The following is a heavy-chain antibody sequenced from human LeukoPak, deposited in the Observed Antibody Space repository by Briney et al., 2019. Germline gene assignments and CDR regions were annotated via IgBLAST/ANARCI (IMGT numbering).Heavy chain of an antibody. CDR2: IYSGGST. CDR3: ARGHPASDYYDSSGSLYY. Sequence: GGSLRLSCAASGFTFSSYAMSWVRQAPGKGLEWVSVIYSGGSTYYADSVKGRFTISRDNSKNTLYPQMNSLRAEDTAVYYCARGHPASDYYDSSGSLYYWGQGTLVTVSS. J-gene: IGHJ4*02. D-gene: IGHD3-22*01. CDR1: GFTFSSYA. V-gene: IGHV3-53*01.